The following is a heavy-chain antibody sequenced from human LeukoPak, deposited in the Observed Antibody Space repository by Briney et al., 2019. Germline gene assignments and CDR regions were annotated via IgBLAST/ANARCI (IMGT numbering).Heavy chain of an antibody. CDR2: ISSSGST. CDR1: GDSISSGDYY. CDR3: ARDIVVVTATNWFDP. V-gene: IGHV4-61*02. Sequence: SETLSLTCTVSGDSISSGDYYWSWIRQPAGKGLEWIGRISSSGSTNYNPSLKSRVTISVDTSKNQFSLKLSSVTAADTAVYYCARDIVVVTATNWFDPWGQGTLVTVSS. J-gene: IGHJ5*02. D-gene: IGHD2-21*02.